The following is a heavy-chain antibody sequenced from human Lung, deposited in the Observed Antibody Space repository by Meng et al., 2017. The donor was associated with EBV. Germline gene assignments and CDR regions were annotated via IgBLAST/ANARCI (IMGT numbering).Heavy chain of an antibody. J-gene: IGHJ4*02. D-gene: IGHD3-16*01. CDR1: GFIFNNYR. CDR3: VREEYDPRDF. Sequence: QVVEAGGGLVEPGGSLRLSCAASGFIFNNYRMNWVRQAPWKGLEWVSVIDYGGISTYYADSVKGRFTISRDNAKNSVSLQMNNLRAEDTAVYYCVREEYDPRDFWGQGTLVTVSS. V-gene: IGHV3-21*01. CDR2: IDYGGIST.